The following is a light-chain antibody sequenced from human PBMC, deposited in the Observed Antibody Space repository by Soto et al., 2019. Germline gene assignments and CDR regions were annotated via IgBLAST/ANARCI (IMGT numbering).Light chain of an antibody. CDR3: QQTYIAPWT. V-gene: IGKV1-39*01. CDR1: QSIGRF. Sequence: DIQMTQSPSSLSASVGDRVTITCRASQSIGRFLSWYQQTPGRAPNLLIYAASSLQSGVPSRFSGSGFGTDFTLTITSLQPEDFATYYCQQTYIAPWTFGLGTKVEI. CDR2: AAS. J-gene: IGKJ1*01.